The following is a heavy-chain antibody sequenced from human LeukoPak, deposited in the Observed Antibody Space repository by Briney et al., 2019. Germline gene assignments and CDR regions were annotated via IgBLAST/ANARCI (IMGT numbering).Heavy chain of an antibody. CDR1: GFTVSSNY. CDR2: IYSGGST. Sequence: GGSLRLSCAASGFTVSSNYMTWVRQAPGKGLEWVSVIYSGGSTSYADSVKGRFTISRDNSKNTVWLQMNSLRAEDTAVYYCARDPGGVVYFDYWGQGTLVTVSS. CDR3: ARDPGGVVYFDY. V-gene: IGHV3-66*01. D-gene: IGHD2-8*01. J-gene: IGHJ4*02.